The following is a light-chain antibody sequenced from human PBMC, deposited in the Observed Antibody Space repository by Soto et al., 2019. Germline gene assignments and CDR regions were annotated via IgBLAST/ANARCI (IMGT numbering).Light chain of an antibody. J-gene: IGLJ2*01. Sequence: QSALTQPASGSGSHGQSITISCTGTSSDVGAYKYVSWYQLHPGKAPKLVIYDVSNRPSGVSNRFSGSKSGNTASLTISGLQAEDEADYYCSSYTSSSFPVIYGGGTKLTVL. CDR2: DVS. V-gene: IGLV2-14*03. CDR1: SSDVGAYKY. CDR3: SSYTSSSFPVI.